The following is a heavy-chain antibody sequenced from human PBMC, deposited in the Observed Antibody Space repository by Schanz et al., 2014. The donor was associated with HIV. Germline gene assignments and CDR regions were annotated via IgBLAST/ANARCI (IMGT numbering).Heavy chain of an antibody. CDR3: ARGYWKYVNY. V-gene: IGHV3-30*19. CDR1: GFTFSSYG. D-gene: IGHD1-7*01. Sequence: QGQLVESGGGVVQPGRSLRLSCAASGFTFSSYGMHWVRQSPGTGLEWVAVISYDGINKNYADSVRGRFTISRDNSKNTLYLQMDRLSDDDTSVYYCARGYWKYVNYWGQGTRVTVS. J-gene: IGHJ4*02. CDR2: ISYDGINK.